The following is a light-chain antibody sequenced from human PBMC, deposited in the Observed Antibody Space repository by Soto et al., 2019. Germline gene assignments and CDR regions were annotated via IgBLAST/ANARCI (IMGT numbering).Light chain of an antibody. Sequence: EIVLTQSPGTLSLSPGERATLSCRASQSVSSSYLVWHQQKPGQAPRLLIYAASRRATGIPDRFSGSGSGTDFTLTISRLEPEDFGVYYCQQYGRSPWTFGQGTKVDI. J-gene: IGKJ1*01. CDR3: QQYGRSPWT. V-gene: IGKV3-20*01. CDR1: QSVSSSY. CDR2: AAS.